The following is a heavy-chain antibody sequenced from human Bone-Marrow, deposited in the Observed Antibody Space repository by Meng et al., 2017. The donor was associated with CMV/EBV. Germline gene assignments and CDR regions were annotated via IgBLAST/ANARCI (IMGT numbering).Heavy chain of an antibody. V-gene: IGHV3-49*04. J-gene: IGHJ4*02. Sequence: GGSLRLSCTAAGFTFGDYAMSWVRQAPGKGLEWVGFIRSKAYGGTTEYAASVKGRFTISREDSKSITYPQLNSLRAEDMAVYYCARWEGVYDSSGYPSNYFDYWGQGTLVTVSS. CDR2: IRSKAYGGTT. CDR1: GFTFGDYA. D-gene: IGHD3-22*01. CDR3: ARWEGVYDSSGYPSNYFDY.